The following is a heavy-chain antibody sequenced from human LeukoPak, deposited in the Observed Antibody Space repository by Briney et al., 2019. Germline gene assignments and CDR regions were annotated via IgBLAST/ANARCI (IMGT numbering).Heavy chain of an antibody. CDR3: ARVRDGYNDAFDI. CDR1: GYTFTNYY. V-gene: IGHV1-46*01. Sequence: GASVKVSCKASGYTFTNYYMHWVRQAPGQGLEWMGVFNPSGGSTSYAQKLQGRVTMTRDTSTGTVYMELSSLRSEDTAVYYCARVRDGYNDAFDIWGQGTMVIVSS. CDR2: FNPSGGST. J-gene: IGHJ3*02. D-gene: IGHD5-24*01.